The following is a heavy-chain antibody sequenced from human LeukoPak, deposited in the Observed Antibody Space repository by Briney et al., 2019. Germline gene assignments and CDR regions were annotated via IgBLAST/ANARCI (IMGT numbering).Heavy chain of an antibody. V-gene: IGHV1-18*01. CDR1: GYTFTSYG. CDR2: ISAYNGNT. D-gene: IGHD3-22*01. CDR3: ASSLYDSSGYYFDY. J-gene: IGHJ4*02. Sequence: ASVKVSCKASGYTFTSYGISWVRQAPGQGLEWMGWISAYNGNTNYAQKLQGRVTTTTDTSTSTAYMELRSLRSDDTAVYYCASSLYDSSGYYFDYWGQGTLVTVSS.